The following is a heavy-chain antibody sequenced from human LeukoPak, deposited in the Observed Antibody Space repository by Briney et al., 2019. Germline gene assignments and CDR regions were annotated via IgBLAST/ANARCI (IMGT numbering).Heavy chain of an antibody. CDR2: ISAYNGNT. CDR1: GYTFTSYG. CDR3: ARDWSGSYYGAFDI. D-gene: IGHD1-26*01. J-gene: IGHJ3*02. V-gene: IGHV1-18*01. Sequence: ASVKISCKASGYTFTSYGISWVRQAPGQGLEWMGWISAYNGNTNYAQKLQGRVTMTTDTSTSTAYLELRSLRSDDTAVYYCARDWSGSYYGAFDIWGQGTMVTVSS.